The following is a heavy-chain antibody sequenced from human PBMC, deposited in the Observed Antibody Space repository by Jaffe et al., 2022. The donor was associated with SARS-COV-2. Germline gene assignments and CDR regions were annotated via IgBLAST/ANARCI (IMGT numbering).Heavy chain of an antibody. CDR1: GFTLSSYW. Sequence: EVQVVESGGGLVQPGGSLRLSCAASGFTLSSYWMNWVRQAPGKGLEWVANIKQDGGEEYYVDSVRGRFTISTDNAKNSLYLQMNNLRAEDTAVYYCVRYYGSGSYQVYWGQGTLVTVSS. CDR2: IKQDGGEE. J-gene: IGHJ4*02. D-gene: IGHD3-10*01. CDR3: VRYYGSGSYQVY. V-gene: IGHV3-7*03.